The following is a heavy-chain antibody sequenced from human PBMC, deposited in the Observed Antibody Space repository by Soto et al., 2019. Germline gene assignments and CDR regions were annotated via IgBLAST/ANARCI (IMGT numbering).Heavy chain of an antibody. CDR2: ISSSSSYI. J-gene: IGHJ4*02. CDR3: ARENSIAAAASPD. Sequence: EVQLVESGGGLVKPGGSLRLSCAASGFTFSSYSMNWVRQAPGKGLEWVSSISSSSSYIYYADSVKGRFTITRDNAKNSLYLQKNSLSAEDTAVYYCARENSIAAAASPDWGQGTLVTVSS. V-gene: IGHV3-21*01. D-gene: IGHD6-13*01. CDR1: GFTFSSYS.